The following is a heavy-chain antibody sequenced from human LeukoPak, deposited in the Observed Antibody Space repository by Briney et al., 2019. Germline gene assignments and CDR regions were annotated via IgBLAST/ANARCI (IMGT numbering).Heavy chain of an antibody. V-gene: IGHV3-48*01. CDR1: GFTFSNYN. CDR3: AGWSNNFDS. CDR2: ISSSSTTI. Sequence: GGSLRLSCAASGFTFSNYNMNWVRQAPGKGLEWVSSISSSSTTIFYADSVKGRFTISRDNAKNSLSLQMNSLKAEDTAVYFCAGWSNNFDSWGQGTLVTVSS. D-gene: IGHD2-8*02. J-gene: IGHJ4*02.